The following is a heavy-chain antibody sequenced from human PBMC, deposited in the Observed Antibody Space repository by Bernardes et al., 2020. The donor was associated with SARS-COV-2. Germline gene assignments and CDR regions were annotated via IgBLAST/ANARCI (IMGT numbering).Heavy chain of an antibody. CDR3: ARGTWIELWLGGNWFDP. CDR1: GDSIRSGGYY. D-gene: IGHD5-18*01. Sequence: SETLSLTCTVSGDSIRSGGYYWSWILQHPGKGLEWIGYIYYSGSTHYNPSLKSRLTIAVDTSKNQFSLKLSSVTAADTAMYYCARGTWIELWLGGNWFDPWGQGTLVTVSS. V-gene: IGHV4-31*03. CDR2: IYYSGST. J-gene: IGHJ5*02.